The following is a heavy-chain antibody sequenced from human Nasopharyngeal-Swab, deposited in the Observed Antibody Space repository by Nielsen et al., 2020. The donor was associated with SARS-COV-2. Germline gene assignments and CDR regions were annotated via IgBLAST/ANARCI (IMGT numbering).Heavy chain of an antibody. Sequence: WIRQPPGKGVEWISYISGKSTYTSYADSVKGRFTISRDNVKKSLYLQMNSLRAKDTAVYYCARETRDYWGQGILVTVSS. V-gene: IGHV3-11*06. CDR2: ISGKSTYT. J-gene: IGHJ4*02. CDR3: ARETRDY. D-gene: IGHD1-14*01.